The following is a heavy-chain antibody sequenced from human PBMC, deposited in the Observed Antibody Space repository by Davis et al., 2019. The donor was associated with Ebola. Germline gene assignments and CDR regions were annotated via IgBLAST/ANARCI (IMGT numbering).Heavy chain of an antibody. V-gene: IGHV4-39*01. CDR3: ARSITIIRGVIPWFDP. J-gene: IGHJ5*02. CDR1: GGSISSTAYY. Sequence: SETLSLTCTVSGGSISSTAYYWGWIRQPPGRGLEWIGTVYYSGSTYSNPSLKGRVTISVDTSKNQFSLKLNSVTAADTAVYYCARSITIIRGVIPWFDPWGQGTLVTVSS. D-gene: IGHD3-10*01. CDR2: VYYSGST.